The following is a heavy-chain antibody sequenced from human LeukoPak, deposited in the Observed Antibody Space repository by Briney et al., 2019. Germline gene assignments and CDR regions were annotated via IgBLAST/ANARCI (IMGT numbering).Heavy chain of an antibody. CDR2: IKQDGSDK. Sequence: PGGSLRLSCAASGFTFSNYWMSWVRQAPGKGLEWVANIKQDGSDKYYVDSVKGRFPISRDNAKNSLYLQMNSLRAEDTAVYYCARDTVATTFDYWGQGTVVTVSS. D-gene: IGHD4-17*01. CDR1: GFTFSNYW. J-gene: IGHJ4*02. V-gene: IGHV3-7*04. CDR3: ARDTVATTFDY.